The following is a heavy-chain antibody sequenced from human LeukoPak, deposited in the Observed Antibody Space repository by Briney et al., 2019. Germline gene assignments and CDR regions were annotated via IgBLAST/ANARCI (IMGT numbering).Heavy chain of an antibody. CDR2: INAHNGDT. V-gene: IGHV1-3*01. CDR3: ARGSTSDWPLEY. J-gene: IGHJ4*02. Sequence: ASVKVSCKASGYTFTGYYMHWVRQAPGQGLEWMGWINAHNGDTKYSQKFQGRVAITRDTSANIVYMELSTLRFGDTADYYCARGSTSDWPLEYWGRGILVTVSS. CDR1: GYTFTGYY. D-gene: IGHD2-21*02.